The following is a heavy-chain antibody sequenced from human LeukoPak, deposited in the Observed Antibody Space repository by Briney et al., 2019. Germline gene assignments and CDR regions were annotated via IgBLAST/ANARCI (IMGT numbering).Heavy chain of an antibody. D-gene: IGHD3-10*01. CDR1: GYTFTSYS. CDR2: INPSGDST. Sequence: GASVKVSCKASGYTFTSYSMHWVRQAPGQGLEWMGAINPSGDSTSYAQKFQGRVTMTRDTSTSTVYMELSSLRSEDTAVYYCARGWGSYEGIDYWGQGTLVTVSS. CDR3: ARGWGSYEGIDY. V-gene: IGHV1-46*01. J-gene: IGHJ4*02.